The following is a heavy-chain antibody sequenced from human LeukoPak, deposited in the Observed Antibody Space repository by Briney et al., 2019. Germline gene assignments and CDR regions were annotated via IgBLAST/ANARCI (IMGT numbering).Heavy chain of an antibody. CDR2: IYYSGST. V-gene: IGHV4-59*01. D-gene: IGHD2-15*01. J-gene: IGHJ2*01. CDR1: GDSISSYY. CDR3: ERGFPSWNWYFDL. Sequence: SETLSLTCTVSGDSISSYYWSWIRQPPGKGLEWIGYIYYSGSTIYNPSLKSRVTISVDTSKNQFSLKLSSVTAADTAVYYCERGFPSWNWYFDLWGRGTLVTVSS.